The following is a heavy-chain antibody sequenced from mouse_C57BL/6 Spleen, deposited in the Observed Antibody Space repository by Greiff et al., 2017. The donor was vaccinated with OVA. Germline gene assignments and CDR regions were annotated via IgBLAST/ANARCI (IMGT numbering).Heavy chain of an antibody. Sequence: QVQLKQPGAELLKPGASVKLSCKPSGYTFPSYWLHWVPQRPGRGLEWIGRFDPKSGGTKYNETFKSKATLTVDKPSSTDYMQLSSLTSEDSACYYGATIDYGNYREFDYWGQGTTLTVSS. J-gene: IGHJ2*01. CDR3: ATIDYGNYREFDY. D-gene: IGHD2-1*01. CDR1: GYTFPSYW. V-gene: IGHV1-72*01. CDR2: FDPKSGGT.